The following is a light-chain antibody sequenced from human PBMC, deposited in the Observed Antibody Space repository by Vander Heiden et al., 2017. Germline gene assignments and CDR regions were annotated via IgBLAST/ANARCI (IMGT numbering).Light chain of an antibody. CDR1: ALPQQY. J-gene: IGLJ3*02. CDR2: KDN. CDR3: QSADSSGTYEV. V-gene: IGLV3-25*03. Sequence: SYELTQPPPVSVSPGQTARITCSGDALPQQYAYWYQQKPGQAPVLVIYKDNERPSGIPERFSGSSSGTTVTLTISGVQAEDEADYYCQSADSSGTYEVFGGGTKLTVL.